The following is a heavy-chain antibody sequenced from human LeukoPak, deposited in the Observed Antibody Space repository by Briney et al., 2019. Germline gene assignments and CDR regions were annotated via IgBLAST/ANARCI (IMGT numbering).Heavy chain of an antibody. Sequence: SVKVSCKASGGTFSSYAISWVRQAPGQGLEWMGGIIPIFDTADYAQKFQGRLTITADESTSTAYMELSSLRAEDTAVYYCARDLVGSHTGYSSGAWDYWGQGTLVTVSS. V-gene: IGHV1-69*13. CDR1: GGTFSSYA. D-gene: IGHD3-9*01. J-gene: IGHJ4*02. CDR2: IIPIFDTA. CDR3: ARDLVGSHTGYSSGAWDY.